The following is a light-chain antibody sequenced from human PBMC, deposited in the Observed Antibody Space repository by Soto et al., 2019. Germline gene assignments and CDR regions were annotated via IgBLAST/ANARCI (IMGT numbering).Light chain of an antibody. CDR1: QSLLRSDGYSS. V-gene: IGKV2-28*01. CDR3: MRARQAPPP. Sequence: DIVMTQSPVSLPVTPGEPAFISCRSSQSLLRSDGYSSLDWYRQKSGQSPQLLIHLGSIRAAGVPDRFSGSGSGTDFTLKISRVEAEYVGVYFCMRARQAPPPFGRGPKVELK. J-gene: IGKJ4*01. CDR2: LGS.